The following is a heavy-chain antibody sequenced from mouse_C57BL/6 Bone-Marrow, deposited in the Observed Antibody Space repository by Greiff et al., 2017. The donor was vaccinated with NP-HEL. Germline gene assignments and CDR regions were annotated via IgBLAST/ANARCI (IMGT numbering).Heavy chain of an antibody. D-gene: IGHD1-1*01. Sequence: DVKLVESGGGLVKPGGSLKLSCAASGFTFSDYGMHWVRQAPEKGLEWVAYISSGSSTIYYADTVKGRFTISRDNAKNTLFLQMTSLRSEDTAMYYCASRYYYGSSYPPMDYWGQGTSVTVSS. V-gene: IGHV5-17*01. J-gene: IGHJ4*01. CDR3: ASRYYYGSSYPPMDY. CDR1: GFTFSDYG. CDR2: ISSGSSTI.